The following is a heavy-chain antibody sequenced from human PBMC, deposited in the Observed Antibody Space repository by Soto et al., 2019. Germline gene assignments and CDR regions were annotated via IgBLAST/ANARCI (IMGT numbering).Heavy chain of an antibody. CDR3: ATDRHSYGFFDY. D-gene: IGHD5-18*01. J-gene: IGHJ4*02. CDR1: GYTLTELS. Sequence: VASVKVSCKVSGYTLTELSMHWVRQAPGKGLEWMGGFDPEDGETIYAQKFQGRVTMTEDTSTDTAYMELSSLRSEDTAVYYCATDRHSYGFFDYWGQGTLVTVSS. V-gene: IGHV1-24*01. CDR2: FDPEDGET.